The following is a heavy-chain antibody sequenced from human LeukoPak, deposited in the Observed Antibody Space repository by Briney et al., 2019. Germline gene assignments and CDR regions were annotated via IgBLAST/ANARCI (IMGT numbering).Heavy chain of an antibody. Sequence: GASVKVSCKASGYTFTGYYMHWVRQAPGQGLEWMGWISAYNGNTNYAQKFQGRVTMTTDTSTSTAYMELRSLRSDDTAVYYCARDRRYSYGTDAFDIWGQGTMVTVSS. J-gene: IGHJ3*02. D-gene: IGHD5-18*01. CDR3: ARDRRYSYGTDAFDI. CDR2: ISAYNGNT. CDR1: GYTFTGYY. V-gene: IGHV1-18*04.